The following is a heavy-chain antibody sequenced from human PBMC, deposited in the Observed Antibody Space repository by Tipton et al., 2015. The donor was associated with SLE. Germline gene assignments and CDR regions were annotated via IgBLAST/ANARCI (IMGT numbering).Heavy chain of an antibody. CDR3: ARTTEYFDP. D-gene: IGHD1-1*01. CDR2: IYYSGRN. Sequence: LRLSCIVSGVSINSFYWSWIRQPPGKGLEWIGYIYYSGRNNYNPSLKTRVTMSVDTSKSQFSLKLTSVTAADTAVYYCARTTEYFDPWGQGTLVTVSS. V-gene: IGHV4-59*08. J-gene: IGHJ5*02. CDR1: GVSINSFY.